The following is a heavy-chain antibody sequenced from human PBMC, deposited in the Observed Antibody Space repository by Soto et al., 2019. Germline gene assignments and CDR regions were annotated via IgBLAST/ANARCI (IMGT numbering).Heavy chain of an antibody. CDR2: INVGNGVT. CDR3: ARDGGTLERRFYHGLDV. D-gene: IGHD1-1*01. CDR1: GYSFSRYC. J-gene: IGHJ6*02. Sequence: HVQLVQSETEVKKPGASMKVSCKASGYSFSRYCMHWVRQAPGQGLEWVGWINVGNGVTKYSQNLQGRVSLTRYTSASTLYMEVSSLTAEDTAVYYCARDGGTLERRFYHGLDVWGQGTTVTVSS. V-gene: IGHV1-3*01.